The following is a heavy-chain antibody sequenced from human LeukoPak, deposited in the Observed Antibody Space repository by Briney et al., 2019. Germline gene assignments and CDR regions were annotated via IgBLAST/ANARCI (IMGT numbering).Heavy chain of an antibody. CDR1: GFTFSSYS. CDR2: ISGSSSYI. CDR3: ARASMIRGVTFDY. D-gene: IGHD3-10*01. Sequence: PGESLSLSCAASGFTFSSYSMNWVRQAPGKGLEWVSSISGSSSYIYYADSVKGRFTISRHNAKNSLYLQMNSLRAEDTAVYYCARASMIRGVTFDYWGQGTLVTVSS. J-gene: IGHJ4*02. V-gene: IGHV3-21*01.